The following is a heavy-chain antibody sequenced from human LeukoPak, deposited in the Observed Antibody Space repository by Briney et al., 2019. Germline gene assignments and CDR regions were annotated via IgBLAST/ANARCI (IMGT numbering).Heavy chain of an antibody. J-gene: IGHJ4*02. CDR1: FKVYQLL. V-gene: IGHV3-74*01. CDR2: ISSDGSTT. Sequence: GGSFRLFWASFGFKVYQLLDQLVGQAPGKGLVWVSRISSDGSTTTYADSVKGRFIISRDNAKNTLYLQMNSLRVEDTAVYYCVAIRSSSSFDYWGQGTLVTVSS. D-gene: IGHD6-13*01. CDR3: VAIRSSSSFDY.